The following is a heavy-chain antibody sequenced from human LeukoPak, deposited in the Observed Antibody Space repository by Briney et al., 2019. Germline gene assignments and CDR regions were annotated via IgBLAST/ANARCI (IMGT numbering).Heavy chain of an antibody. J-gene: IGHJ4*02. V-gene: IGHV3-15*01. CDR3: TTATELIVVTVPDN. D-gene: IGHD5-12*01. CDR2: IKTKTDGATT. CDR1: GFTFSDVW. Sequence: GGSLTLSCAASGFTFSDVWMTWVRQAPGRGMELVGRIKTKTDGATTDYAAPVKGRFTILRDDSANMLYLQMTSLRTEDTALYYCTTATELIVVTVPDNWGQGTLVTVSS.